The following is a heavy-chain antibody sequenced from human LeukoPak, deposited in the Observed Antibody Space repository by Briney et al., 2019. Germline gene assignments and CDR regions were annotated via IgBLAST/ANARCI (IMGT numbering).Heavy chain of an antibody. Sequence: PSETLSLTCTVSGGSISSGGYYWSWIRQPAGKGLEWIGRINTSGSTNYNPSLKSRVTISVDTSKNQFSLKLTSVTAADTAVYYCVSAKFLVRGVSWFDPWAREPWSPSPQ. J-gene: IGHJ5*02. CDR3: VSAKFLVRGVSWFDP. V-gene: IGHV4-61*02. CDR1: GGSISSGGYY. D-gene: IGHD3-10*01. CDR2: INTSGST.